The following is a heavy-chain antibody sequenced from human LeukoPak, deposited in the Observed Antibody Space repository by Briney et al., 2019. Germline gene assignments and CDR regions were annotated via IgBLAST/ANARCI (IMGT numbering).Heavy chain of an antibody. CDR3: ARGFDWLSLDYYYYYGMDV. CDR2: ISAYNGNT. CDR1: SYTFTSYG. D-gene: IGHD3-9*01. J-gene: IGHJ6*02. Sequence: ASVKVSCKASSYTFTSYGISWVRQAPGQGLEWMGWISAYNGNTNYAQKLQGRVTMTTDTSTSTAYMELRSLRSDDTAVYYCARGFDWLSLDYYYYYGMDVWGQGTTVTVSS. V-gene: IGHV1-18*01.